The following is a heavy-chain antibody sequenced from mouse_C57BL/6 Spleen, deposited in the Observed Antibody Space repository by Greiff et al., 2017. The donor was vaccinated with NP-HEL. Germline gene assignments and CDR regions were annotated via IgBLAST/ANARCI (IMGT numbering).Heavy chain of an antibody. CDR3: ARNDYGNYGWFAY. V-gene: IGHV5-17*01. Sequence: EVQLVESGGGLVKPGGSLKLSCAASGFTFSDYGMHWVRQAPEKGLEWVAYISSGSSTIYYADTVKGRFTISRDNAKNTLFLQMTSLRSEDTAMYYCARNDYGNYGWFAYWGQGTLVTVSA. D-gene: IGHD2-1*01. J-gene: IGHJ3*01. CDR2: ISSGSSTI. CDR1: GFTFSDYG.